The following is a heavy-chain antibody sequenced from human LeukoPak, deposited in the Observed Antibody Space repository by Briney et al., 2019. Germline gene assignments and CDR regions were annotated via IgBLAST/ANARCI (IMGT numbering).Heavy chain of an antibody. D-gene: IGHD5-12*01. CDR3: AKGAYDYVEIGYFDY. J-gene: IGHJ4*02. CDR1: GFTFSDYA. Sequence: GESLRLSCAASGFTFSDYAMNWVRQAPGKGLEWVSVIIGSADSTDYADSVKGRFTISRDRSKNTLYLQMNSLTVEDTAVYYCAKGAYDYVEIGYFDYWGQGTMVIVST. CDR2: IIGSADST. V-gene: IGHV3-23*01.